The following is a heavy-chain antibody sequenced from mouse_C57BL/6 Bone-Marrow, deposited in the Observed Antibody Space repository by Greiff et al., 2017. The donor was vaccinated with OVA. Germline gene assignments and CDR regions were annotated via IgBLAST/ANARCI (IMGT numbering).Heavy chain of an antibody. CDR2: IYPSDSET. CDR1: GYTFTSYW. D-gene: IGHD2-4*01. CDR3: ASDYVWYFDV. J-gene: IGHJ1*03. V-gene: IGHV1-61*01. Sequence: QVQLQQPGAELVRPGSSVKLSCKASGYTFTSYWMDWVKQRPGQGLEWIGNIYPSDSETHYNQKFKDKATLTVDKSSSTAYMPLSSLTAEDSAVYYCASDYVWYFDVWGTGTTVTVSS.